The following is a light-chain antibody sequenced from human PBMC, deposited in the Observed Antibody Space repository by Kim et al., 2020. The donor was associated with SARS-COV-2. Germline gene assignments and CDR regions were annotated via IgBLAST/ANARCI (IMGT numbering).Light chain of an antibody. CDR2: GKN. J-gene: IGLJ3*02. CDR1: SLRSYY. CDR3: NSRDSSGNPLV. V-gene: IGLV3-19*01. Sequence: SSELTQDPAVSVALGQTVRITCQGDSLRSYYASWYQQKPGQAPVLVIYGKNNRPSGIPDRFPGSSSGNTASLTITGAQAEDEADYYCNSRDSSGNPLVFG.